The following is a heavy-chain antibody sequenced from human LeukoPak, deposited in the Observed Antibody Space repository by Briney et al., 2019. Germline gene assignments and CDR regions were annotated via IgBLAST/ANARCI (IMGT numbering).Heavy chain of an antibody. J-gene: IGHJ4*02. CDR3: AKDRDYYDSSGYYFGLADY. V-gene: IGHV3-30*18. CDR1: GFTFNTYA. D-gene: IGHD3-22*01. CDR2: VSYDGGAK. Sequence: GGSLRLSCAASGFTFNTYALHWVRQAPGKGLEWVAVVSYDGGAKYYADSVKGRFTISRDNSKNTLYLQMNSLRAEDTAVYYCAKDRDYYDSSGYYFGLADYWGQGTLVTVSS.